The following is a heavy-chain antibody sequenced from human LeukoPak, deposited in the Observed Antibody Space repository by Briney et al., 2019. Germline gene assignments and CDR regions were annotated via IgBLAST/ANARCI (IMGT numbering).Heavy chain of an antibody. CDR1: GFTFSSYD. V-gene: IGHV3-13*04. Sequence: PGGSLRLSCAASGFTFSSYDMHWVRQATGKGLEWVSAIGTAGDTYYPGSVKGRFTISRENAKKSLYLQMNSLRAGDTAVYYCARAAPYYYDSSGYSAFDSWGQGTLVTVSA. J-gene: IGHJ3*02. CDR3: ARAAPYYYDSSGYSAFDS. CDR2: IGTAGDT. D-gene: IGHD3-22*01.